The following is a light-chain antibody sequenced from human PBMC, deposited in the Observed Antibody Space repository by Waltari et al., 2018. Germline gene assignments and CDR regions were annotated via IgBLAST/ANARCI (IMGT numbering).Light chain of an antibody. V-gene: IGKV1-39*01. CDR3: QHSYTAPHP. CDR2: ATS. CDR1: QRISSY. J-gene: IGKJ2*01. Sequence: DVQMTQSPSSLSASVGEKVSINCLASQRISSYLNWYQQKPGKAPTLLISATSRLESGVPSRFSGSESETDFRLTINSLQPEDFATYFCQHSYTAPHPFGQGTTVEIK.